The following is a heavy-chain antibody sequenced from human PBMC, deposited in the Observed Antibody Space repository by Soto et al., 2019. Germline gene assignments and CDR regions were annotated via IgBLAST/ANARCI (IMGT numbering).Heavy chain of an antibody. CDR3: IGGIPS. CDR1: GFPFGNFL. J-gene: IGHJ5*02. D-gene: IGHD3-10*01. Sequence: PGGSLRLSCTASGFPFGNFLMSWFRQAPGKGMEWVGFIRSQPYGGTAEYAASVRGRFTISRDDSKGIAYLQMNSLQTEDSGVYYCIGGIPSWGQGTLVPVPS. V-gene: IGHV3-49*03. CDR2: IRSQPYGGTA.